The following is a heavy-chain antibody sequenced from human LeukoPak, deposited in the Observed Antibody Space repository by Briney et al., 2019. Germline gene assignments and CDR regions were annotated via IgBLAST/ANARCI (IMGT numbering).Heavy chain of an antibody. D-gene: IGHD3-16*01. Sequence: GGSLRLSCAASGFTLSGCEMNWVRQAPGKGLEWVSYISSSGRTIYYADSVQGRFTISRDNAKNSLFLQMNSLRAEDTAVYYCARDQIGGAYFDYWGQGTLVTVSS. CDR1: GFTLSGCE. V-gene: IGHV3-48*03. J-gene: IGHJ4*02. CDR3: ARDQIGGAYFDY. CDR2: ISSSGRTI.